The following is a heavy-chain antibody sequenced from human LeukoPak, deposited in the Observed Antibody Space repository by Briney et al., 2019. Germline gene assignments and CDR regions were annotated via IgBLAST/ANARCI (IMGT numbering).Heavy chain of an antibody. CDR1: GFTFSSYN. J-gene: IGHJ4*02. V-gene: IGHV3-21*01. D-gene: IGHD4-11*01. CDR2: ITSTSYFI. Sequence: GGSLRLSCAASGFTFSSYNMNWVRQAPGKGLEWVSSITSTSYFIYYADSLKGRFTISRDNAKNSLYLQMNSLRAEDTAVYYCARASMTTGGNFDYWGQGTLVTVSS. CDR3: ARASMTTGGNFDY.